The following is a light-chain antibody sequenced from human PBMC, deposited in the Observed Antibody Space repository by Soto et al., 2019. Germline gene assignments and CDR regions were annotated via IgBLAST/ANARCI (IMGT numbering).Light chain of an antibody. CDR2: KAS. CDR3: QQYNSFPYS. Sequence: DIQMTQSPSTLSASVGGRVTITCRASQSIDRWLAWYQQKPGKAPNLLVYKASSLESGVPSRFSGSGFGTEFTLTITRLKTDDFATYYCQQYNSFPYSFGQGTRLEIK. V-gene: IGKV1-5*03. J-gene: IGKJ2*03. CDR1: QSIDRW.